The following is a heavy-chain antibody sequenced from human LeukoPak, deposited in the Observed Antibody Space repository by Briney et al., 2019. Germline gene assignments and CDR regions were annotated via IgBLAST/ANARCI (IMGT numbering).Heavy chain of an antibody. J-gene: IGHJ4*02. D-gene: IGHD5-18*01. CDR2: IYWDDDK. CDR3: ARTPESGYSYGYFDY. CDR1: GFSLSTSGVG. Sequence: KSGPTLVNPTQTLTLTCTFSGFSLSTSGVGVGWIRQPPGKALDWLALIYWDDDKRYSPSLKSRLTITKDTSKNQVVLTMTNMDPVDTATYYCARTPESGYSYGYFDYWGQGTLVTVSS. V-gene: IGHV2-5*02.